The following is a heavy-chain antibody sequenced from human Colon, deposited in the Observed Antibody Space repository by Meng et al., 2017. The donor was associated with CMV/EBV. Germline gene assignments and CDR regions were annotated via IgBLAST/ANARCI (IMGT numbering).Heavy chain of an antibody. D-gene: IGHD2-2*01. V-gene: IGHV3-74*03. J-gene: IGHJ4*02. CDR3: AKYCSSGACLDY. CDR2: IKYDGRST. CDR1: GFTFSDYW. Sequence: SFADSGFTFSDYWMHWVSQAPGKGLVWVSRIKYDGRSTTYADSVKGRFTISRDNAQNTVYLQMNSLRAEDTAVYYCAKYCSSGACLDYWGQGTLVTVSS.